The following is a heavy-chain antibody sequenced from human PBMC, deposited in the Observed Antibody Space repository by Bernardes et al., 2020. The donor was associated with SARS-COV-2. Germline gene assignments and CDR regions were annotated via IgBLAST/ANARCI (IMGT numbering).Heavy chain of an antibody. V-gene: IGHV1-18*01. Sequence: ASVKVSCKAAGYTFTSYGISWVRQAPGQGLEWMGWIGAYNGNTNYAENLQGRVTMTTDTSTSTAYMELRSLRSDDTAVYYCARNLRYYDTSGYYTFDFWGQGTLVTVSS. J-gene: IGHJ4*02. D-gene: IGHD3-22*01. CDR2: IGAYNGNT. CDR1: GYTFTSYG. CDR3: ARNLRYYDTSGYYTFDF.